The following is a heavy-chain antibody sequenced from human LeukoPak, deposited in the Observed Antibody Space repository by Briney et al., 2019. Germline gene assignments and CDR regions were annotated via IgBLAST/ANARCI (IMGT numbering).Heavy chain of an antibody. CDR1: GYTFTTYG. CDR2: ISAYNGNT. V-gene: IGHV1-18*01. Sequence: ASVKVSCKASGYTFTTYGISWVRQAPGQRLEWMGWISAYNGNTNYAQKLQGRVTMTTDTSTSTAYMELRSLRSDDTAVYYCARDSLDCSGGSCYSREHFQDWGQGTLVTVSS. CDR3: ARDSLDCSGGSCYSREHFQD. J-gene: IGHJ1*01. D-gene: IGHD2-15*01.